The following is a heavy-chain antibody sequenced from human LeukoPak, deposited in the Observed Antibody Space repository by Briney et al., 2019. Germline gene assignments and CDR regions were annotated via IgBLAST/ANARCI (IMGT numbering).Heavy chain of an antibody. V-gene: IGHV4-59*01. J-gene: IGHJ5*02. Sequence: SETLSLTCTVSGGSISSYYWSWIRQPPGKGLEWIGYIYYSGSTNYNPSLKSRVTISVDTSKNQFSLKLSSVTAADTAVYYCARDLLGSSIDPWGQGTLVTVSS. CDR2: IYYSGST. CDR1: GGSISSYY. D-gene: IGHD6-13*01. CDR3: ARDLLGSSIDP.